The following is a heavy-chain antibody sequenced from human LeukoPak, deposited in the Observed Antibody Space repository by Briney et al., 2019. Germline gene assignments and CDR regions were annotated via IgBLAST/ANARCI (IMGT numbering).Heavy chain of an antibody. Sequence: PGGSLRLPCAASGFTFSNAWMSWVRQAPGKGLEWVGRIKSKTDGGTTDYAAPVKGRFTISRDDSKNTLYLQMNSLKTEDTAVYYCTTDPPNSSSWYDDDFDYWGQGTLVTVSS. V-gene: IGHV3-15*01. D-gene: IGHD6-13*01. J-gene: IGHJ4*02. CDR2: IKSKTDGGTT. CDR1: GFTFSNAW. CDR3: TTDPPNSSSWYDDDFDY.